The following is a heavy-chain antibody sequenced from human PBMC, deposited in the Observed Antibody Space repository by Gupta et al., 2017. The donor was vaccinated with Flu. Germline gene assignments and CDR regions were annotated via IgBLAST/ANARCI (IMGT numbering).Heavy chain of an antibody. CDR2: IKSKTDGETT. Sequence: EVQLVESGGGLVEPGGSLRLSCAASGFTFSNAWMIWVRQAPGKGLEWIGRIKSKTDGETTDYAAPMKGRFSSARDDSKNTLYLQTKSLKTEDTAVYYCTTGDSSAWHDGYWGRVTLVTIS. J-gene: IGHJ4*02. V-gene: IGHV3-15*01. CDR1: GFTFSNAW. CDR3: TTGDSSAWHDGY. D-gene: IGHD3-22*01.